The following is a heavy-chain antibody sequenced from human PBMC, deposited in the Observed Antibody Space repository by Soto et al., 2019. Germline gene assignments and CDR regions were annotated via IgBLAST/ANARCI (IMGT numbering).Heavy chain of an antibody. CDR3: AEDGARESEGY. CDR2: ISGSGGST. D-gene: IGHD3-16*01. V-gene: IGHV3-23*01. CDR1: GFTFSSYA. Sequence: EVQLLESGGGLVQPGGSLRLSCAASGFTFSSYAMSWVRQAPGKGLEWVSAISGSGGSTYYADSVKGRFTISRDNSNNTLYLQMNSLRAEDTAVYYCAEDGARESEGYWGQGTLVTVSS. J-gene: IGHJ4*02.